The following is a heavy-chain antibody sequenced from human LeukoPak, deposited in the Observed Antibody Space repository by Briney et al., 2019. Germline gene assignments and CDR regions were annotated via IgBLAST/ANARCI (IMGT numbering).Heavy chain of an antibody. CDR1: GGSISSGDYY. V-gene: IGHV4-30-4*01. Sequence: SETLSLTCTVSGGSISSGDYYWSWIRQPPGKGLEWIGYIYYSGSTYYNPSLKSRVTISVDTSKNQFSLKLSSVTAADTAVYYCARISARALGVDYWGQGTLVTVSS. CDR3: ARISARALGVDY. J-gene: IGHJ4*02. D-gene: IGHD3-16*01. CDR2: IYYSGST.